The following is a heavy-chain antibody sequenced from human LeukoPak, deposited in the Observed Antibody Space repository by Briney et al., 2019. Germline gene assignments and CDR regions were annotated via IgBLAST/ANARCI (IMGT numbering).Heavy chain of an antibody. Sequence: PSETLSLTCTVSGGSISSSSYYWGWIRQPPGKGLEWIVYIYYSGSTYYNPSLKSRVTISVDTSKNQFSLKLSSVTAADTAVYYCARAPGQWLVRGYFDYWGQGTLVTVSS. J-gene: IGHJ4*02. V-gene: IGHV4-30-4*08. CDR1: GGSISSSSYY. CDR3: ARAPGQWLVRGYFDY. D-gene: IGHD6-19*01. CDR2: IYYSGST.